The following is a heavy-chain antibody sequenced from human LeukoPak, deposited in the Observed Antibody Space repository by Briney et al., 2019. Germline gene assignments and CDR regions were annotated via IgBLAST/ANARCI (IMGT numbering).Heavy chain of an antibody. CDR2: ISTTSSYT. CDR3: AKSIGGYYDSSGYYDY. J-gene: IGHJ4*02. CDR1: GFTFSAYY. D-gene: IGHD3-22*01. Sequence: GGSLRLSCAASGFTFSAYYMNWIRQVPGKGLEWVSYISTTSSYTNYADSVKGRFTISRDDAKNSLYLQMNSLRAEDTAVYYCAKSIGGYYDSSGYYDYWGQGTLVTVSS. V-gene: IGHV3-11*06.